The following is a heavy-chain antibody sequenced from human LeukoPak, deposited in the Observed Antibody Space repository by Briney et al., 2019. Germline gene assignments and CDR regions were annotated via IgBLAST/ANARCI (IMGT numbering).Heavy chain of an antibody. CDR3: ARDDAPNMITFGGVIGLFDY. CDR1: GFTFSSYA. CDR2: ISYDGSNK. J-gene: IGHJ4*02. V-gene: IGHV3-30*04. D-gene: IGHD3-16*02. Sequence: PGRSLRLSCAASGFTFSSYAMHWVRQAPGKGLEWVAVISYDGSNKYYADSVKGRFTISRDNSKNTPYLQMNSLRAEDTAVYYCARDDAPNMITFGGVIGLFDYWGQGTLVTVSS.